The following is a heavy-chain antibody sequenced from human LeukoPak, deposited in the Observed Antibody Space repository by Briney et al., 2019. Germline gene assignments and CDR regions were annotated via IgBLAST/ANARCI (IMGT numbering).Heavy chain of an antibody. V-gene: IGHV3-21*05. Sequence: GGSLRLSCAASGFTFSSYNMNWVRQAPGKGLEWVSYISSSSSYTNYADSVKGRFTISRDNAKNSLYLQMNSLRAEDTAVYYCARGHTNSSYGMDVWGQGTTVTVSS. D-gene: IGHD6-13*01. CDR3: ARGHTNSSYGMDV. CDR2: ISSSSSYT. CDR1: GFTFSSYN. J-gene: IGHJ6*02.